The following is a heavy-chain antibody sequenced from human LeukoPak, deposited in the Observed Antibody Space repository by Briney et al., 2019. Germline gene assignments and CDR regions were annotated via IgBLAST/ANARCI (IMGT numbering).Heavy chain of an antibody. CDR3: ARYFSHSSAWSEGGLDQ. Sequence: GGSLRLSCAASGFTFSNFGMHWVRQAPGKGLEWVAVIWYDGSKKYYTDFVKGRFTISRDQSRNTLYLQMNSLRAEDTAVYYCARYFSHSSAWSEGGLDQWGQGTLVTVSS. CDR2: IWYDGSKK. J-gene: IGHJ4*02. CDR1: GFTFSNFG. D-gene: IGHD6-19*01. V-gene: IGHV3-33*01.